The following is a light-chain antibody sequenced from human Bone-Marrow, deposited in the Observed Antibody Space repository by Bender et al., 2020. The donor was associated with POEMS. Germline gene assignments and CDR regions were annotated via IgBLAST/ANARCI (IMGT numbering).Light chain of an antibody. CDR3: CSYVGSYTYV. CDR2: YDS. V-gene: IGLV3-21*01. Sequence: SQVLTQSPSVSVAPGETATITCGGDSVGGKSVHWYQQRPGQAPLLVIYYDSDRPSGVPDRFSGSKSGNTASLTISGLQAEDEADYYCCSYVGSYTYVFGSGTKVSVL. J-gene: IGLJ1*01. CDR1: SVGGKS.